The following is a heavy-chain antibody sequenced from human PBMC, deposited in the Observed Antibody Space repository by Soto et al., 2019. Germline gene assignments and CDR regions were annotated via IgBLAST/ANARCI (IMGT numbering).Heavy chain of an antibody. D-gene: IGHD3-3*01. CDR3: ARHGNAYYDFWSGYYTLLGADGMDV. Sequence: TSETLSLTCAVSGGSISSSNWWSWVRQPPGKGLEWIGEIYHSGSTNYNPSLKSRVTISVDKSKNQFSLKLSSVTAADTAVYYCARHGNAYYDFWSGYYTLLGADGMDVWGQGTTVTVSS. CDR1: GGSISSSNW. V-gene: IGHV4-4*02. J-gene: IGHJ6*02. CDR2: IYHSGST.